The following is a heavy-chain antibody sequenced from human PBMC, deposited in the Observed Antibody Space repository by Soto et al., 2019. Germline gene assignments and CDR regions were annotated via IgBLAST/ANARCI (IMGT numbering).Heavy chain of an antibody. CDR3: ARSPPAFGNDY. D-gene: IGHD3-3*01. V-gene: IGHV1-8*01. CDR2: MNPNSGNT. CDR1: GYSFTSYY. J-gene: IGHJ4*02. Sequence: ASVKVSSKDSGYSFTSYYRNWVRQATGQGLEWMGWMNPNSGNTGYAQKFQGRVTMTRNTSISTAYMELSGLRSEDTAVYYCARSPPAFGNDYWGQGTLVTVSS.